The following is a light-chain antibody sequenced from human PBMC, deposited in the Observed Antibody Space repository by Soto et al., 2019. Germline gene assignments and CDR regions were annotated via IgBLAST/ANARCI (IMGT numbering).Light chain of an antibody. J-gene: IGKJ5*01. CDR3: QQYKSYVL. Sequence: DIQMTQSPSSLSASVGDRVTITCRASQSISSYLNWYQQKPGKAPKLLIYDASSLESGVPSRFSGSGSGTEFTLTISSVQPDDFATYYCQQYKSYVLFGQGTRLEIK. V-gene: IGKV1-5*01. CDR2: DAS. CDR1: QSISSY.